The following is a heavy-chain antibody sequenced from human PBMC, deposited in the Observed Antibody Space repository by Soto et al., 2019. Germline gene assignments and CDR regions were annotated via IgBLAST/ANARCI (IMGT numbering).Heavy chain of an antibody. CDR1: GGSISSSSYY. V-gene: IGHV4-39*01. Sequence: SETLSLTCTVSGGSISSSSYYWGWIRQPPGKGLEWIGSIYYSGSTYYNPSLKSRVTISVDTSKNQFSLKLSSVTAADTAVYYCARHMLWLYSGWFDPWGQGTLVTVSS. D-gene: IGHD5-18*01. CDR2: IYYSGST. J-gene: IGHJ5*02. CDR3: ARHMLWLYSGWFDP.